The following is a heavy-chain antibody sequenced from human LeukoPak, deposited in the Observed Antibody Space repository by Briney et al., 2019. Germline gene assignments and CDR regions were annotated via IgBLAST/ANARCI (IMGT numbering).Heavy chain of an antibody. CDR1: GYTFTSYD. Sequence: ASVKVSCKASGYTFTSYDINWVRQATGQGLEWMGWMNPNSGNTGYAQQFQGRVTMTRNTSISTPYMALSSLRSEDKDVYYFWRGAGRGGWLLGYYYYYYMDVWGKGTTVTISS. D-gene: IGHD5-12*01. CDR2: MNPNSGNT. J-gene: IGHJ6*03. CDR3: WRGAGRGGWLLGYYYYYYMDV. V-gene: IGHV1-8*01.